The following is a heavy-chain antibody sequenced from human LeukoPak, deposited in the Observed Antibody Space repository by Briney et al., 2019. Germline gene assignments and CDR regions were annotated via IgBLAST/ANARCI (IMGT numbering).Heavy chain of an antibody. CDR3: ARDIYCSSTSCYGNAFDI. CDR2: ISYDGSNK. D-gene: IGHD2-2*01. CDR1: GFTFSSYA. J-gene: IGHJ3*02. V-gene: IGHV3-30*04. Sequence: GGSLRPSCAASGFTFSSYAMHWVRQAPGKGLEWVAVISYDGSNKYYADSVKGRFTISRDNSKNTLYLQMNSLRAEDTAVYYCARDIYCSSTSCYGNAFDIWGQGTMVTVSS.